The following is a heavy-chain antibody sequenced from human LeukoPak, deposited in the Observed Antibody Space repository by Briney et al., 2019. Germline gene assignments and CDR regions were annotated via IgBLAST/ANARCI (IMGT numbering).Heavy chain of an antibody. CDR3: AKGTERVGYYFDY. Sequence: GGSLRLSCVASGFTFDDYAMHWVRQAPGKGLEWVSGISWNSGSIGYADSVKGRFTISRDNAKNSLYLQMNSLRAEDTALYYCAKGTERVGYYFDYWGQGTLVTVSS. CDR2: ISWNSGSI. J-gene: IGHJ4*02. CDR1: GFTFDDYA. V-gene: IGHV3-9*01.